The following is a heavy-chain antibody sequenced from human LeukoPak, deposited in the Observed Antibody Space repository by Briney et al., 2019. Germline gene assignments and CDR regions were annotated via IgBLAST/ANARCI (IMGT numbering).Heavy chain of an antibody. CDR1: GDTVIGYY. CDR3: ARTFYDTLDSDAFDF. CDR2: INPDSGGT. Sequence: ASVKVSCKASGDTVIGYYMHRVRQAPGQGLEWMGWINPDSGGTNNAQKFQGRVTMTRDTSISTAYMELSRLRSDDTAVYYCARTFYDTLDSDAFDFWGQGTMVIVSS. D-gene: IGHD2/OR15-2a*01. J-gene: IGHJ3*01. V-gene: IGHV1-2*02.